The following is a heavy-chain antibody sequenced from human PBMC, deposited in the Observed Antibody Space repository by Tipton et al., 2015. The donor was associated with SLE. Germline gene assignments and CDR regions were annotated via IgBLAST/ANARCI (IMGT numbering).Heavy chain of an antibody. J-gene: IGHJ4*02. D-gene: IGHD6-19*01. CDR1: GGSFSGYY. CDR3: ARAVEQWLVPFDY. Sequence: TLSLTCAVYGGSFSGYYWSWIRQSPGKGLEWIGEINHSGSTNYNPSLKSRVIISVDTSKKQFSLKLSSVTAADTAVYYCARAVEQWLVPFDYWGQGTLVTVSS. CDR2: INHSGST. V-gene: IGHV4-34*01.